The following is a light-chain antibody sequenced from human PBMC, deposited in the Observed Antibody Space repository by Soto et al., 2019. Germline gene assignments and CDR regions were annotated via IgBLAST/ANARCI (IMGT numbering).Light chain of an antibody. V-gene: IGKV3-20*01. J-gene: IGKJ5*01. CDR1: QTVINNY. CDR2: GVS. CDR3: QQYGRSIT. Sequence: EIVLTQSPGTLSLSPGERATLSCRASQTVINNYLAWFQQQPGQAPRLLIYGVSNRATGIPDRFSGSGSGTNFTLTINRLEPEDFVVYYCQQYGRSITFGQGTRLENK.